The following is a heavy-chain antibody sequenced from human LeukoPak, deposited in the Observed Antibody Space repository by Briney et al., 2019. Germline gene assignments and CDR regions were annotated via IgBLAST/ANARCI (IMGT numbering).Heavy chain of an antibody. J-gene: IGHJ4*02. CDR2: ISYDGSNK. D-gene: IGHD6-13*01. Sequence: GGSLRLSCAASGFTFSSYAMHWVRQAPGKGLEWVAVISYDGSNKYYADSVKGRFTISRDNSKNTLYLQMNSLRAEDTAVYYCASGGPPGIAAAGFDYWGQGTLVTVSS. CDR3: ASGGPPGIAAAGFDY. V-gene: IGHV3-30-3*01. CDR1: GFTFSSYA.